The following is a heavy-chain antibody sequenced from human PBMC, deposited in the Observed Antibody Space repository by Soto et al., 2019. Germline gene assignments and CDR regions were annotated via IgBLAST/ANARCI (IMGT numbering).Heavy chain of an antibody. J-gene: IGHJ6*02. CDR2: INHSGST. Sequence: SETLSLTRAVYGGSFSGYYWSWIRQPPGKGLEWIGEINHSGSTNYNPSLKSRVTISVDTSKNQFSLKLSSVTAADTAVYYCARGLRGGYSYHLGYYYYYGMDVWGQGTTVTVSS. CDR1: GGSFSGYY. CDR3: ARGLRGGYSYHLGYYYYYGMDV. D-gene: IGHD5-18*01. V-gene: IGHV4-34*01.